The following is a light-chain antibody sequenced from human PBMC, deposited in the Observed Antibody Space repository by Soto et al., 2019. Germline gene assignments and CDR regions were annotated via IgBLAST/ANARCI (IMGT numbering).Light chain of an antibody. CDR2: GAS. CDR1: QSVSNNY. Sequence: ILLTQSPGTLSRSPGERATLSWRASQSVSNNYLAWYQQTPGQAPRLLIYGASNRATGILDRFSGSGSGTEFTLTINRLEPEDFAVYYCQQYGSSGTFGHGTKV. CDR3: QQYGSSGT. V-gene: IGKV3-20*01. J-gene: IGKJ1*01.